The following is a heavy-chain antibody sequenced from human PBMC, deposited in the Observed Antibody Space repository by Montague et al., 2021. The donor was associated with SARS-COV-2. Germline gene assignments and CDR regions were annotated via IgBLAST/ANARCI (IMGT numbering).Heavy chain of an antibody. CDR3: ARGSGSASATWFDP. Sequence: SETLSLTCTVSAGSIGSHYWSWIRLPPGTGLEWVGHIYYTGITRSKSSLKSRVTISVDTSKNQLSLNLDSVTAADTAVYYCARGSGSASATWFDPWGQGTLVTVSS. J-gene: IGHJ5*02. D-gene: IGHD6-25*01. V-gene: IGHV4-59*11. CDR2: IYYTGIT. CDR1: AGSIGSHY.